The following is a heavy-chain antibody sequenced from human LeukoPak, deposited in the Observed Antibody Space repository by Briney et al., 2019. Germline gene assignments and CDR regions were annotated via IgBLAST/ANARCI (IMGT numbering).Heavy chain of an antibody. Sequence: SETLSLTCTVSGGSISSYYWSWIRQPPGKGLEWIGYIYYSGSTNYNPSLKSRVTISVDTSKNQFSLKLSSVTAAATAVYYCARNLMITFGGVIVHGWFDPWGQGTLVTVSS. D-gene: IGHD3-16*02. J-gene: IGHJ5*02. CDR1: GGSISSYY. V-gene: IGHV4-59*01. CDR2: IYYSGST. CDR3: ARNLMITFGGVIVHGWFDP.